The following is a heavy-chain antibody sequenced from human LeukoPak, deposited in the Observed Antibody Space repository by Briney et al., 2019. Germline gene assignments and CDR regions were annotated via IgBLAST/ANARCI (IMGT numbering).Heavy chain of an antibody. CDR1: GGSITSSGYY. Sequence: SETLSLTCAVSGGSITSSGYYWAWIRQFPGKGLEWIGSIYYGRGTYYHPSLKSRVTISIDTSRNEFSLKVTSMTAADTAVYYCARHGFALIQPDMATTESDYWGHGTLVTVSS. CDR3: ARHGFALIQPDMATTESDY. CDR2: IYYGRGT. J-gene: IGHJ4*01. D-gene: IGHD5-24*01. V-gene: IGHV4-39*01.